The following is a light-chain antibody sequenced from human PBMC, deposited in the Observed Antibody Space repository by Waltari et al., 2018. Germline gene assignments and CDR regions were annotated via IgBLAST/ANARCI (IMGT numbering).Light chain of an antibody. CDR1: TSNIGTGYD. V-gene: IGLV1-40*01. Sequence: QSLLTQPPSVSGAPGQRVIISCTGMTSNIGTGYDVHWYRHVPGTAPKLLTSGHPSSPSGFVDRFSASKSGTSASLIITGLQAEYEADYYCQSYDNSVSSVVFGGGTKLTVL. J-gene: IGLJ2*01. CDR3: QSYDNSVSSVV. CDR2: GHP.